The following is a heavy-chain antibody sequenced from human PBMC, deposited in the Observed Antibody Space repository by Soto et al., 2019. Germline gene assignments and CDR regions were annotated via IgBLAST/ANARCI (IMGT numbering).Heavy chain of an antibody. CDR1: GFPLSSYV. CDR2: ISYAGNDN. CDR3: ARDRQQWLEPAGGALPF. D-gene: IGHD6-19*01. V-gene: IGHV3-30-3*01. Sequence: PWGSLRLSCAASGFPLSSYVMHWVRQAPGKGLEWVARISYAGNDNYYADSVEGRFTISRDNSKKTLYLQMTSLRADDTAVYYCARDRQQWLEPAGGALPFWGQGTMVTVSS. J-gene: IGHJ3*01.